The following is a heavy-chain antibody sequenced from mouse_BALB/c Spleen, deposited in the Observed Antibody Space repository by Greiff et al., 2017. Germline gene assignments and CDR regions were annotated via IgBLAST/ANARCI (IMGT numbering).Heavy chain of an antibody. CDR1: GFSLTSYD. CDR3: VRDRANFFFDD. CDR2: IWTGGGT. J-gene: IGHJ2*01. V-gene: IGHV2-9-2*01. Sequence: VQLVESGPGLVAPSQSLSITCTVSGFSLTSYDISWIRQPPGKGLEWLGVIWTGGGTNYNSAFMSRLSISKDNSKSQVFLKMNSLQTDDTAIYYCVRDRANFFFDDWGQGTTLTVSA. D-gene: IGHD3-3*01.